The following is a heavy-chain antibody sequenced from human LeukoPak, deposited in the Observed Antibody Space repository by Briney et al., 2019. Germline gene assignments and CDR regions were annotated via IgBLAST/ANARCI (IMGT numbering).Heavy chain of an antibody. CDR1: GDSISSSSYS. D-gene: IGHD3-9*01. Sequence: PSETLSLTCTVSGDSISSSSYSWGWIRQPPGKGLECIGSLYYSGSTYYNPSLKSRVTISVDTSKNQFSLKLTSVTAADTAVYYCARGIYDILTGYYYNWFDPWGQGTLVTVSS. V-gene: IGHV4-39*07. CDR2: LYYSGST. J-gene: IGHJ5*02. CDR3: ARGIYDILTGYYYNWFDP.